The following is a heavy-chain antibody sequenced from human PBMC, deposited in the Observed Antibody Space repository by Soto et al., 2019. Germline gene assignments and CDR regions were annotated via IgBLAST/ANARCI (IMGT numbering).Heavy chain of an antibody. J-gene: IGHJ3*02. D-gene: IGHD1-26*01. CDR1: GDTFSSNA. Sequence: QVQLVQSGAEVKKPGSSVKVSCKVSGDTFSSNAISWVRQAPGQGLEWMGGIIPMFGSANYAEKFQGRVTIIADESTTTAYMELSSLRSEDTAMYYCASHPQTYRGNHDAFDIWGQGTMVIVSS. CDR3: ASHPQTYRGNHDAFDI. V-gene: IGHV1-69*12. CDR2: IIPMFGSA.